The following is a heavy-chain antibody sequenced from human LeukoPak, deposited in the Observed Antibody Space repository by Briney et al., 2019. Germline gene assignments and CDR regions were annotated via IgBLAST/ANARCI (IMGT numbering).Heavy chain of an antibody. CDR1: GFSFSNSS. CDR2: IKEDGSGK. V-gene: IGHV3-7*05. D-gene: IGHD7-27*01. Sequence: GGSLRLSRAASGFSFSNSSMSWVRHAPGRGLEWVASIKEDGSGKYYLDSVKGRFTISRDNAKNSLCLQMNSLRVEDTAVYFCARDRVYLGREDAFDIWGQGTMVTVSS. CDR3: ARDRVYLGREDAFDI. J-gene: IGHJ3*02.